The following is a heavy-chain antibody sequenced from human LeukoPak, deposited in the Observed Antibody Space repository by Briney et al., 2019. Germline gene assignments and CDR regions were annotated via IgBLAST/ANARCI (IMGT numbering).Heavy chain of an antibody. D-gene: IGHD1-7*01. CDR2: ISSSGRTK. Sequence: PGGSLRLPCAASEFTFSRHSMNGARQPPGKGLEWVSHISSSGRTKYYADVVKGRFTITRDNVKNSVDLQMNSLRAEDAAICYCASRTGSTGYHYDMDVWGEGTTVTVSS. CDR1: EFTFSRHS. J-gene: IGHJ6*03. V-gene: IGHV3-48*04. CDR3: ASRTGSTGYHYDMDV.